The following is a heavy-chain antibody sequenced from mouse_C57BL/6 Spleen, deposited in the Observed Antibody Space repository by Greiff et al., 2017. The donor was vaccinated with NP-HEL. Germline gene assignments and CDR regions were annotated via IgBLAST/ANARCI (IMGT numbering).Heavy chain of an antibody. CDR3: ARSYYDGTRPSFAY. J-gene: IGHJ3*01. CDR1: GYAFSSSW. Sequence: VQLQQSGPELVKPGASVKISCKASGYAFSSSWMNWVKQRPGKGLEWIGRIYPGDGDTNSNGKFKGKATLTADKSSSTAYMQLSSLTSEDSAVYFCARSYYDGTRPSFAYWGQETLVTGSA. CDR2: IYPGDGDT. D-gene: IGHD1-1*01. V-gene: IGHV1-82*01.